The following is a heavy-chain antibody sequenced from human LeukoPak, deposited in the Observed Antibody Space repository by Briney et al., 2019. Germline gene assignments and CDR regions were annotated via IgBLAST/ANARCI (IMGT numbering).Heavy chain of an antibody. Sequence: PSETLSLTCAVYGGSFSDYYWSWIRQPPGKGLEWIGEINHIGSTYYNPSLKSRVTISVDTSKNQFSLKLSSVTAADTAVYYCARHRIAAAGRLDYWGQGTLVTVSS. CDR3: ARHRIAAAGRLDY. CDR1: GGSFSDYY. CDR2: INHIGST. D-gene: IGHD6-13*01. J-gene: IGHJ4*02. V-gene: IGHV4-34*01.